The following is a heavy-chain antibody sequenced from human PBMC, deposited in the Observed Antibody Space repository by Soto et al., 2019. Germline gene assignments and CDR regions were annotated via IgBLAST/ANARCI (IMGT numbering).Heavy chain of an antibody. CDR1: GFTFINYA. Sequence: GGSLRLSCAASGFTFINYAIVWVRHAPVKGLEWVSSISTSIDATYYADSVKGRFTISRDDSKNMVYLQMNSLRAEDTAVYYCAKDRTVAARNFDHWGQGTLVTV. D-gene: IGHD2-21*02. CDR3: AKDRTVAARNFDH. J-gene: IGHJ4*02. CDR2: ISTSIDAT. V-gene: IGHV3-23*01.